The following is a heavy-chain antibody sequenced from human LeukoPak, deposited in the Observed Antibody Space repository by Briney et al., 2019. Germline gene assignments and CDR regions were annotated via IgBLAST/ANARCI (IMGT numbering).Heavy chain of an antibody. CDR2: VYYRGNT. CDR1: GGSISGSY. J-gene: IGHJ6*02. V-gene: IGHV4-59*01. CDR3: ASTGYSSDYSGMDV. Sequence: SETLSLTCTVSGGSISGSYWSWIRQPPGKGREWSGYVYYRGNTNYNPSLKSRVTISVDMSKNQFSLKLRSLTAADPAVYYCASTGYSSDYSGMDVWGQGTTVTVSS. D-gene: IGHD6-25*01.